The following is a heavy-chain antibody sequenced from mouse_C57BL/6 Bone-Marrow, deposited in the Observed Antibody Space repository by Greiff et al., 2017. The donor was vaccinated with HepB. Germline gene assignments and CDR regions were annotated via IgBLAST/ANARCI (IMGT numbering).Heavy chain of an antibody. CDR1: GYTFTSYW. Sequence: QVQLQQSGAELVKPGASVKMSCKASGYTFTSYWITWVKQRPGQGLGWIGDIYPGSGSTNYNEKFKSKATLTVDTSSSTAYMQLSSLTSEDSAVYYCARDSNWAMDYWGQGTSVTVSS. CDR2: IYPGSGST. J-gene: IGHJ4*01. V-gene: IGHV1-55*01. D-gene: IGHD2-5*01. CDR3: ARDSNWAMDY.